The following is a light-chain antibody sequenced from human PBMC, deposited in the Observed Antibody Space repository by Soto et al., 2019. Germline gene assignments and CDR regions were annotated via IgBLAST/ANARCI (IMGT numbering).Light chain of an antibody. CDR2: LNSDGSH. Sequence: QPVLTQSPFASASLGASVRLTCTLSSGHSSYAIAWHQQQPEKGPQYLMKLNSDGSHSKGDGIPDRFSGSSSGAERYLTISSLQSEDEADYYCQTWDTGIQVFGGGTKLTVL. CDR1: SGHSSYA. CDR3: QTWDTGIQV. V-gene: IGLV4-69*01. J-gene: IGLJ3*02.